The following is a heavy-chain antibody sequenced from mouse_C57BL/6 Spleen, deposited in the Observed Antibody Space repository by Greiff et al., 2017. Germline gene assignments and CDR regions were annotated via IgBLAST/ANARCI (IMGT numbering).Heavy chain of an antibody. Sequence: EVNLVESGGGLVQPGGSLKLSCAASGFTFSDYYMYWVRQTPEKRLEWVAYLSNGGSSTYYPDTVKGRFTISRDNAKNTLYLQMSRLKSEDTAMYYCARLGRYFDGWGTGTTVTVSS. V-gene: IGHV5-12*01. CDR3: ARLGRYFDG. CDR2: LSNGGSST. D-gene: IGHD4-1*01. J-gene: IGHJ1*03. CDR1: GFTFSDYY.